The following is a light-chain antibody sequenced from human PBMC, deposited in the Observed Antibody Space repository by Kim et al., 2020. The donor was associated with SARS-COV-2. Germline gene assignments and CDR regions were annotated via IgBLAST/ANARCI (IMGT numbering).Light chain of an antibody. Sequence: SACTREKGPITCRHTQNIVRYLAWSQERPGNAPQLLIYAAYSLNTGAPSRFRGSGSGTDFTLTINPLQSEDSATYFCQQYFDFPYTFGQGTKLEI. V-gene: IGKV1D-8*02. CDR2: AAY. J-gene: IGKJ2*01. CDR1: QNIVRY. CDR3: QQYFDFPYT.